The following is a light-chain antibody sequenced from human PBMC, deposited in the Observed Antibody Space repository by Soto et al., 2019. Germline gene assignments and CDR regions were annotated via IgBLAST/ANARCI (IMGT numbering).Light chain of an antibody. V-gene: IGKV1-5*01. CDR3: QQYNNYPRT. CDR1: QSTNFW. CDR2: EAS. J-gene: IGKJ1*01. Sequence: DIQLTQSPSTLSASVGDRVTITCRASQSTNFWLAWFQQKPGKAPKLLIYEASTLAGGVSSTFSGSRSGTDFTLTISSLQPDDFATYYCQQYNNYPRTFGQGTKV.